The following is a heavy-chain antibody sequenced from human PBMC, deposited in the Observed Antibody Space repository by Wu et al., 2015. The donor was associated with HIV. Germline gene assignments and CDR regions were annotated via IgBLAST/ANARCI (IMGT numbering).Heavy chain of an antibody. D-gene: IGHD5-24*01. Sequence: QVQLVQSGAKVKKPGASVKVSCQASGYTFTDYYIHWLRQAPGQGLEWMGWINPNSGGTNYAQKFQGRVTMTRDTSISTAYMELSRLRSDDTAVYYCARSLRGVRDGYNLVIWGQGTMVTVSS. V-gene: IGHV1-2*02. CDR3: ARSLRGVRDGYNLVI. CDR2: INPNSGGT. J-gene: IGHJ3*02. CDR1: GYTFTDYY.